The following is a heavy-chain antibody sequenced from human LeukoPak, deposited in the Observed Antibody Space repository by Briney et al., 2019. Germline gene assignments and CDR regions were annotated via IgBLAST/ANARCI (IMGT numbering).Heavy chain of an antibody. V-gene: IGHV3-9*01. D-gene: IGHD3-3*01. J-gene: IGHJ4*02. CDR3: ARDWRGLLIHRRGFDY. CDR2: ISWNSGSI. CDR1: GFTFDDYA. Sequence: PGGSLRLSCAASGFTFDDYAMHWVRQAPGKGLEWVSGISWNSGSIGYADSVKGRFTISRDNAKNSLYLQMNSLRAEDTAVYYCARDWRGLLIHRRGFDYWGQGTLVTVSS.